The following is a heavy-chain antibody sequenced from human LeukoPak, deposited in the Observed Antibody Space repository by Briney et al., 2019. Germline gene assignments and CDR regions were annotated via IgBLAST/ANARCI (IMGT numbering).Heavy chain of an antibody. Sequence: ASVKVSCKASGYTFASYYMHWVRQAPGQGLEWMGIINPSGGSTSYAQKFQGRVTMTRDTSTSTVYMELSSLRSEDTAVYYCARAALSYDRGDWFDPWGQGTLVTVSS. J-gene: IGHJ5*02. CDR3: ARAALSYDRGDWFDP. CDR1: GYTFASYY. V-gene: IGHV1-46*01. D-gene: IGHD3-22*01. CDR2: INPSGGST.